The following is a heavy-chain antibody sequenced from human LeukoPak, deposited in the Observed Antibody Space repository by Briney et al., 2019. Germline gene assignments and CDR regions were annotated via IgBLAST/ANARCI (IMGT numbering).Heavy chain of an antibody. Sequence: SETLSLTCSVSGGSLNTYYWTWIRLSPGKGLDWIGYIYYSGTTNYNPSLKSRVSVSVDTSRNQFSLRLSSVTAADTAIYYCARGTVQMGMGERFFDFWGQGTLVTVSS. V-gene: IGHV4-59*01. D-gene: IGHD3-16*01. CDR3: ARGTVQMGMGERFFDF. CDR2: IYYSGTT. CDR1: GGSLNTYY. J-gene: IGHJ4*02.